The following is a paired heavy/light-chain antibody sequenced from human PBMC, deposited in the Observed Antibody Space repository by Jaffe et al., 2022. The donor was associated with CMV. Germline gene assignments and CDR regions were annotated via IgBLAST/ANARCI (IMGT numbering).Heavy chain of an antibody. CDR3: ARDEYCSGGNCYGMDV. V-gene: IGHV3-48*02. J-gene: IGHJ6*02. CDR1: EFTFSSFS. D-gene: IGHD2-15*01. CDR2: ISSSSGTI. Sequence: EVQLVESGGGLVQPGGSLRLSCAASEFTFSSFSMNWVRQAPGKGLEWVSYISSSSGTISYADSVKGRFTISRDNAKDSLYLQMNSLRDEDTAVYYCARDEYCSGGNCYGMDVWGQGTTVTVSS.
Light chain of an antibody. CDR2: TAS. CDR3: QQSYSTLHT. J-gene: IGKJ3*01. CDR1: QSISGY. Sequence: DIQMTQSPSSLSASVGDRVTITCRASQSISGYLNWYQQKPGKAPKLLIYTASSLQSGVPSRFSGSGSGTDFTLTISSLQPEDFATYYCQQSYSTLHTFGPGTKVDIK. V-gene: IGKV1-39*01.